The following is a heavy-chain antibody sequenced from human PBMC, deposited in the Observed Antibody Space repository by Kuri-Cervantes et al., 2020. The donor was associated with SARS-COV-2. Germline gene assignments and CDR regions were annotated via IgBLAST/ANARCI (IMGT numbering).Heavy chain of an antibody. Sequence: ESLKISFAASGFTFSSYAMSGVRQAPGKGLEWVSAISGSGGSTYYAYFVKGRFTISRDNSKNPMYLQMNSLRAEDTAVYYCAKDFWIAIRDYGGRVEAFDIWGQGTMVTVSS. V-gene: IGHV3-23*01. J-gene: IGHJ3*02. CDR1: GFTFSSYA. D-gene: IGHD4-23*01. CDR3: AKDFWIAIRDYGGRVEAFDI. CDR2: ISGSGGST.